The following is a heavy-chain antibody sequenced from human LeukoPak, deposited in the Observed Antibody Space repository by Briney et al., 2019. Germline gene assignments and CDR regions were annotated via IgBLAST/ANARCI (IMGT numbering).Heavy chain of an antibody. CDR2: ISGSGGST. D-gene: IGHD3-22*01. J-gene: IGHJ4*02. CDR1: GFTFSSYA. Sequence: PGGSLRLSCAAPGFTFSSYAMSWVRQAPGKGLEWVSSISGSGGSTYYADSVKGRFTISRDNSKNTLYLQMNSLRAEDTAVYYCAKDQNPLTYYYDSSGYSKRSYFDYWGQGTLVTVSS. CDR3: AKDQNPLTYYYDSSGYSKRSYFDY. V-gene: IGHV3-23*01.